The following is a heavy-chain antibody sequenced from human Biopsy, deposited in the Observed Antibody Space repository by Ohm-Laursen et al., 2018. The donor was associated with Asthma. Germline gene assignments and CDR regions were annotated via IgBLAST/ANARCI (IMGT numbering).Heavy chain of an antibody. J-gene: IGHJ4*02. V-gene: IGHV3-21*01. Sequence: SLRLSCAASGLTFSSYSMNWVRQAPGKGLEWVSSISSSSSYIYYADSVKGRFTISRDNAKNSLYLQMNSLRAEDTAVYYCARDGTDMNEAMPKDYWGQGTLVTVPS. CDR2: ISSSSSYI. CDR1: GLTFSSYS. CDR3: ARDGTDMNEAMPKDY. D-gene: IGHD2-2*01.